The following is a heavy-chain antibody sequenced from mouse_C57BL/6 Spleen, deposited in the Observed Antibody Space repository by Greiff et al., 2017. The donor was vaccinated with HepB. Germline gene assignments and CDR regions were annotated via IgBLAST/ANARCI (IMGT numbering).Heavy chain of an antibody. CDR1: GFTFSSYG. CDR2: ISSGGSYT. CDR3: ARHGTTVVATDFDY. D-gene: IGHD1-1*01. V-gene: IGHV5-6*01. J-gene: IGHJ2*01. Sequence: EVQLQESGGDLVKPGGSLKLSCAASGFTFSSYGMSWVRQTPDKRLEWVATISSGGSYTYYPDSVKGRFTISRDNAKNTLYLQMSSLKSEDTAMYYCARHGTTVVATDFDYWGQGTTLTVSS.